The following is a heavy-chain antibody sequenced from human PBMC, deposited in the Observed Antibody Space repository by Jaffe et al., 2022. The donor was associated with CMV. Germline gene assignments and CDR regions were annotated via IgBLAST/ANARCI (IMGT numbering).Heavy chain of an antibody. CDR3: ARQREYRSSPPAPYFDR. Sequence: QVQLQESGPGLVKPSETLSLTCAVSGGSISSYSWSWIRQPPGKGLEWIGYIYDSGSTNYNPSLKSRVTISVDTSNNQFSLKLRSVTAADTAMYYCARQREYRSSPPAPYFDRWGQGTLVTVSS. CDR1: GGSISSYS. D-gene: IGHD6-6*01. CDR2: IYDSGST. V-gene: IGHV4-59*08. J-gene: IGHJ4*02.